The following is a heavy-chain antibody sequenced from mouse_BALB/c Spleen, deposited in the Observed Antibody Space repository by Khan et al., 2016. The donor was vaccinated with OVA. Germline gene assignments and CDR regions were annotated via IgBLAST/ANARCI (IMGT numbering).Heavy chain of an antibody. Sequence: EVQLQESGPGLVKPSQSLSLTCTVTGYSITSDYAWNWIRQFPGNQLEWMGYISYSGSTTYNPSLTSRISITRDTSKNQFFLQLKSVTTEDTATYYCASELGRYYAMDYWGQGTSVTVSS. CDR2: ISYSGST. J-gene: IGHJ4*01. CDR3: ASELGRYYAMDY. V-gene: IGHV3-2*02. D-gene: IGHD4-1*01. CDR1: GYSITSDYA.